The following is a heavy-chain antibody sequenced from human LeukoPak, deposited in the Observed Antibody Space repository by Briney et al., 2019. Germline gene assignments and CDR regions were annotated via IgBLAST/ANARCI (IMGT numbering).Heavy chain of an antibody. CDR3: ARDVYNMGDY. V-gene: IGHV3-30*09. J-gene: IGHJ4*02. CDR1: GFTFSSYA. CDR2: ISYDGSNK. D-gene: IGHD1-1*01. Sequence: PGGSLRLSCAASGFTFSSYAMHWVRQAPGKGLEWVAVISYDGSNKYYADSVKGRFAISRDNSKNTLYLQMNSLRAEDTAVYYCARDVYNMGDYWGQGTLVTVSS.